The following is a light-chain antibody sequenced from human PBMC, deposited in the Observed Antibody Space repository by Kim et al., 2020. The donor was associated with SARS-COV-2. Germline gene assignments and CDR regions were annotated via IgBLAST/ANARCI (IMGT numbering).Light chain of an antibody. J-gene: IGLJ2*01. V-gene: IGLV3-1*01. CDR2: QDS. Sequence: SYELTQPPSVSVSPGQTASITCSGDKLVDKYACWYQQKPGQSPVLVIYQDSKRPSGIPERFSGSNSGNTATLTISGTQAMDEADYYCQAWDSSTSVVFGGGTQLTVL. CDR3: QAWDSSTSVV. CDR1: KLVDKY.